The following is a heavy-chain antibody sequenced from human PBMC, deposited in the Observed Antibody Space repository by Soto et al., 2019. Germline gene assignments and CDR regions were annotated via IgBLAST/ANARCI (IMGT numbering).Heavy chain of an antibody. CDR3: AKDRGMITFGGVIRPPRYDY. D-gene: IGHD3-16*02. Sequence: QVQLVESGGGVVQPGRSLRLSCAASGFTFSSYGMHWVRQAPGKGLEWVAVISHDGSNKYYADSVKGRFTISRENSKNPLYLQMHSLRAEDTAVFYCAKDRGMITFGGVIRPPRYDYWGQGTLVTVSS. V-gene: IGHV3-30*18. CDR1: GFTFSSYG. J-gene: IGHJ4*02. CDR2: ISHDGSNK.